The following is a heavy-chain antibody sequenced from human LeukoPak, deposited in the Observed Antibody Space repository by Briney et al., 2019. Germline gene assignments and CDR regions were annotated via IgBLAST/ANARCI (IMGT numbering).Heavy chain of an antibody. CDR3: ARLRISGWTHDY. D-gene: IGHD6-19*01. J-gene: IGHJ4*02. CDR2: IYTSGST. Sequence: SETLSLTCTVSGGSISSGSYYWSWIRQPAGKGLEWIGRIYTSGSTNYNPSLKSRVTISVDTSKNQFSLKLSSVTAADTAVYYCARLRISGWTHDYWGQGTLVTVSS. CDR1: GGSISSGSYY. V-gene: IGHV4-61*02.